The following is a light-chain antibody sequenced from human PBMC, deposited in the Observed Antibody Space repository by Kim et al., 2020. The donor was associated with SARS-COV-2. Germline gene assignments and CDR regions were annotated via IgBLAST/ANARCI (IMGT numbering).Light chain of an antibody. J-gene: IGKJ2*01. CDR3: QQFHTASYT. Sequence: RATINCKSSQSVLYSSNNKNHLAWYQQKPGQPPKLLIYWASTRESGVPDRFTGSGSGTDFTLTISSLQAEDAAVYYCQQFHTASYTFGQGTKLEIK. V-gene: IGKV4-1*01. CDR1: QSVLYSSNNKNH. CDR2: WAS.